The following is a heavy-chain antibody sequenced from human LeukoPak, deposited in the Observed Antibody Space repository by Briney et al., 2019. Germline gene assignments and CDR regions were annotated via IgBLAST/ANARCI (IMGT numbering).Heavy chain of an antibody. CDR1: GFTFSSYA. D-gene: IGHD3-10*01. V-gene: IGHV3-23*01. Sequence: GGSLRLSYAASGFTFSSYAMSWVRQAPGKGLEWVSAISGSGGSTYYADSVKGRFTISRDNSKNTLYLQMNSLRAEDTAVYYCAKEGPYGSGSSYYYYMDVWGKGTTVTVSS. CDR2: ISGSGGST. CDR3: AKEGPYGSGSSYYYYMDV. J-gene: IGHJ6*03.